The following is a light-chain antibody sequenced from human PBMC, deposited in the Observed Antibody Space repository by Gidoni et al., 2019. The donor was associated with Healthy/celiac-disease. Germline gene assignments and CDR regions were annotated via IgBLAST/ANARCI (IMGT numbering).Light chain of an antibody. J-gene: IGLJ2*01. Sequence: GMTQPTAGAVAAGKTARITCGGNHIGSQRVHWYQQKPGQAPVLVVYDDSDRPSGIPSRFSGSNSGNTATLTISRVEAGDEADYFRQVWDSSSDHVVFGGGTKLPVL. V-gene: IGLV3-21*03. CDR2: DDS. CDR3: QVWDSSSDHVV. CDR1: HIGSQR.